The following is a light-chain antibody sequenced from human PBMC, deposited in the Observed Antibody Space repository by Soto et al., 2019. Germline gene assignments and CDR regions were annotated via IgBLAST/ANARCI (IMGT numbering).Light chain of an antibody. J-gene: IGLJ1*01. V-gene: IGLV2-14*01. CDR3: TSYTSSSTPYV. Sequence: QSALTQPASVSGSPGQSITVSCTGTSSDVGGYNYVSWYQHHPGKAPKLMIYEVTNRPSGVSNRFSGSKSDNTASLTISGLQAEDEADYYCTSYTSSSTPYVFGTGTQLTVL. CDR2: EVT. CDR1: SSDVGGYNY.